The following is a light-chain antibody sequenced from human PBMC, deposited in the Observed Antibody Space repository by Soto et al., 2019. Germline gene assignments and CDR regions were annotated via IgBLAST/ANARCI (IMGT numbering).Light chain of an antibody. Sequence: QSVLTQPPSVSGAPGQRVSISCTGSTSNIGAPYDVHWYQHLPGTAPKLLIYGDNNRPSGVPDRSSGSKSGTSASLAITRLRAEDEADYYCQSYDISLHNYVFGTGTKVTVL. CDR1: TSNIGAPYD. J-gene: IGLJ1*01. V-gene: IGLV1-40*01. CDR2: GDN. CDR3: QSYDISLHNYV.